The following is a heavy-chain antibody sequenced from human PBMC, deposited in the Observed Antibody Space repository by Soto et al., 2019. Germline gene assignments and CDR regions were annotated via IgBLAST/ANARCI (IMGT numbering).Heavy chain of an antibody. V-gene: IGHV1-8*01. Sequence: AAVRVSCKASGYTFSNYDINWVRQATGQGLEWMGWLNPNTDKTGSAQKFQGRVTMTRNTSISTAYLELSGLRSDDTAVYYCARGIKGLPPSAFDIWGQGTRVTVSS. CDR1: GYTFSNYD. D-gene: IGHD5-12*01. CDR3: ARGIKGLPPSAFDI. J-gene: IGHJ3*02. CDR2: LNPNTDKT.